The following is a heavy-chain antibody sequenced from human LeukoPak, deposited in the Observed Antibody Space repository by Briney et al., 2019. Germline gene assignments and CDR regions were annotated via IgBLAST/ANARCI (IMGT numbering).Heavy chain of an antibody. CDR1: GGSISSYY. CDR3: ARGAAAADYYYYYYMDV. CDR2: IYTSGST. D-gene: IGHD6-13*01. V-gene: IGHV4-4*07. Sequence: PSETLSLTCTVSGGSISSYYWSWIRQPAGKGLEWVGPIYTSGSTNYNPSLKSRVTMSVDTSKNQFSLKLSSVTAADTAVYYCARGAAAADYYYYYYMDVWGKGTTVTVSS. J-gene: IGHJ6*03.